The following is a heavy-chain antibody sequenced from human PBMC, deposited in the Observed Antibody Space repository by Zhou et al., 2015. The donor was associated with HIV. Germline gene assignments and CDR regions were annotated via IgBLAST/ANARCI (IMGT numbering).Heavy chain of an antibody. D-gene: IGHD3-9*01. J-gene: IGHJ2*01. CDR3: ARDRGHDILTGYYSWYFDL. CDR1: GYTFTGYY. V-gene: IGHV1-2*02. Sequence: QVQLVQSGAEVKKPGASVKVSCKASGYTFTGYYMHWVRQAPGQGLEWMGWINPNSGGTNYAQKFQGRVTMTRDTSISTAYMELSRLRSDDTAVYYCARDRGHDILTGYYSWYFDLWGRGTLVTVSS. CDR2: INPNSGGT.